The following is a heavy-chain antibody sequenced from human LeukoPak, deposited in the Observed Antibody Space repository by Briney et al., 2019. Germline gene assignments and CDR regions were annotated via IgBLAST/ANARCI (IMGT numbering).Heavy chain of an antibody. V-gene: IGHV4-34*01. D-gene: IGHD5-12*01. CDR2: INHSGST. J-gene: IGHJ4*02. CDR3: ARSGRGAWLRLGYYFDY. Sequence: KTSETLSLTCAVYGGSFSGYYRSWIRQPPGKGLEWIGEINHSGSTNYNPSLKSRVTISVDTSKNQFSLKLSSVTAADTAVYYCARSGRGAWLRLGYYFDYWGQGTLVTVSS. CDR1: GGSFSGYY.